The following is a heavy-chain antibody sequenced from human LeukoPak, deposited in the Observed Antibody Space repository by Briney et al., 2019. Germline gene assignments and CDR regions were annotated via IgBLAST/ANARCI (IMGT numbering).Heavy chain of an antibody. Sequence: SETLSLTCAVYGGSFSGYYWSWIRQPPGKGLEWIGKINHSDTNYNPSLKSRVTISVDTSKNQFSLKLSSVTAADTAVYYCARGLTTVAMYNWFDPWGQGTLVTVSS. V-gene: IGHV4-34*01. J-gene: IGHJ5*02. CDR1: GGSFSGYY. D-gene: IGHD4-23*01. CDR2: INHSDT. CDR3: ARGLTTVAMYNWFDP.